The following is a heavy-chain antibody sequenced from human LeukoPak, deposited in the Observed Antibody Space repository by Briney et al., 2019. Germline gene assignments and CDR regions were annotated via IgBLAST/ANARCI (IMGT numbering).Heavy chain of an antibody. Sequence: KSGGSLRLSCAASRFTFSNGWMSWVRQAPGKGLEWVGRIKSKTDGGTTEYAAPVKGRFTISRDDSKNTLYLQMNSLKTEDTAVYYCTTDRYCSSTTCPGAFDHWGQGTLVTVSS. J-gene: IGHJ4*02. CDR3: TTDRYCSSTTCPGAFDH. V-gene: IGHV3-15*01. CDR1: RFTFSNGW. D-gene: IGHD2-2*01. CDR2: IKSKTDGGTT.